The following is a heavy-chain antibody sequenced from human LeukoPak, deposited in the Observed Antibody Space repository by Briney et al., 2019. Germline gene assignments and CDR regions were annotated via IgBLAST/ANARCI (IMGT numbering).Heavy chain of an antibody. J-gene: IGHJ5*02. Sequence: ASVKVSCKASGYTFTGYYMHWVRQAPGQGLEWMGWINPNSGGTNYAQKFQGRVTMTRDTSISTAYMELSRLTSDDTAVYYCARGGLASSTYSSGWFPYNWFDPWGQGTLVTVSS. D-gene: IGHD6-19*01. CDR3: ARGGLASSTYSSGWFPYNWFDP. V-gene: IGHV1-2*02. CDR1: GYTFTGYY. CDR2: INPNSGGT.